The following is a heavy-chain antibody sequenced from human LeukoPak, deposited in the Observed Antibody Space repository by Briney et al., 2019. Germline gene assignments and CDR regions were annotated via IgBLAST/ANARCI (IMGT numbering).Heavy chain of an antibody. CDR1: GYTFTIYD. V-gene: IGHV1-8*01. Sequence: ASVRASCTASGYTFTIYDINCVRQATGQGLEWMGWMNPNSGNTGYAQKFQGRVTMTRNTSISTAYMELSSLRSEDTAVYYCARGDSSSWYNPIAYYYGMDVWGQGTTVTVSS. CDR3: ARGDSSSWYNPIAYYYGMDV. D-gene: IGHD6-13*01. J-gene: IGHJ6*02. CDR2: MNPNSGNT.